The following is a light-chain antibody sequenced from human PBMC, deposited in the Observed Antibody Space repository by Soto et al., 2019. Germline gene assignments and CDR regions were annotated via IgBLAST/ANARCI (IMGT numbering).Light chain of an antibody. CDR2: DAS. J-gene: IGKJ1*01. CDR1: QSISRG. Sequence: DIQMTQSPSTLSSSVGDGVTITCRASQSISRGLAWYQQKPGKAPNLLIYDASTLESGVPSRFSGSGSGTEFTLTISSLQPDDFATYYCQHYSTVWTFGQGTKVDIK. V-gene: IGKV1-5*01. CDR3: QHYSTVWT.